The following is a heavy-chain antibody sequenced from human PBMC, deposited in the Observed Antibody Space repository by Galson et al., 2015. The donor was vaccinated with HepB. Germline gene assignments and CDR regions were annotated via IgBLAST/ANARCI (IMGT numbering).Heavy chain of an antibody. D-gene: IGHD5-24*01. CDR2: ISSNGYYT. CDR3: VKMPQRSRDQVDRDEVSDY. V-gene: IGHV3-64D*06. J-gene: IGHJ4*02. Sequence: SLRLSCAASGFIFSTYSMHWVRQAPGKGLEYVSGISSNGYYTYYADSVKGRFTISRDNSKNTLYLQMTSLRVEDTAVYYCVKMPQRSRDQVDRDEVSDYWGQGTLVTVSS. CDR1: GFIFSTYS.